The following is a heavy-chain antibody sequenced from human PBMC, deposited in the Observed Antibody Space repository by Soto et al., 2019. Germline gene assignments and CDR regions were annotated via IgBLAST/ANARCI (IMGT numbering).Heavy chain of an antibody. V-gene: IGHV1-46*03. CDR1: GYTFTSYY. CDR2: INPSGGST. Sequence: QVQLVQSGAEVMQPGASVKVSCKASGYTFTSYYIQWVRQAPGQGLEWMGIINPSGGSTNYAQKFQGRVTMTRDTSTSTVYMELSNLRSEDTAIYYCSRGYPPRDQLGNLPGAFWGQGTLVTVSS. CDR3: SRGYPPRDQLGNLPGAF. D-gene: IGHD1-1*01. J-gene: IGHJ4*02.